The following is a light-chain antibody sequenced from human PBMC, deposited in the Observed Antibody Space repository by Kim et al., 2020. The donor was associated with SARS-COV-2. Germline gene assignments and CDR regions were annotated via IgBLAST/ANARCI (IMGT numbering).Light chain of an antibody. CDR3: QQYSGYPLA. J-gene: IGKJ2*01. Sequence: SASGGDRVTIACRASQSSSSWLAWYQQRPGRAPKLLIYKASSLESEVPSRFSGSGSGTEFTLTISSLQPDDFATYYCQQYSGYPLAFGQGTKLEIK. CDR1: QSSSSW. CDR2: KAS. V-gene: IGKV1-5*03.